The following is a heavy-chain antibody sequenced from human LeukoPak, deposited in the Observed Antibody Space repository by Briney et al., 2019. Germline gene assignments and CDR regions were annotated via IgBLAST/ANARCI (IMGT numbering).Heavy chain of an antibody. D-gene: IGHD6-13*01. CDR1: GFTFSSYS. CDR3: TRDLVEQPNDY. V-gene: IGHV3-49*03. CDR2: IRSKAYGGTT. J-gene: IGHJ4*02. Sequence: SGGSLRLSCAASGFTFSSYSMNWFRQAPGKGLEWVGFIRSKAYGGTTEYAASVKGRFTISRDDSKSIAYLQMNSLKTEDTAVYYCTRDLVEQPNDYWGQGTLVTVSS.